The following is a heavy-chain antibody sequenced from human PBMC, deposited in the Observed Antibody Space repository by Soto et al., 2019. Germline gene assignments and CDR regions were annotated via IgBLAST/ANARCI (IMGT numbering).Heavy chain of an antibody. CDR1: GFTFSSYS. Sequence: EVQLVESGGGLVKPGGSLRLSCAASGFTFSSYSMNWVRQAPGKGLEWVSFISSSSSYIYYADSVKGRFTISRDNAKNSLYLQRNSLRAEDTAVYYCAREPSMAAAYVSWGQGTLVTGSS. V-gene: IGHV3-21*01. CDR2: ISSSSSYI. CDR3: AREPSMAAAYVS. J-gene: IGHJ4*02. D-gene: IGHD6-13*01.